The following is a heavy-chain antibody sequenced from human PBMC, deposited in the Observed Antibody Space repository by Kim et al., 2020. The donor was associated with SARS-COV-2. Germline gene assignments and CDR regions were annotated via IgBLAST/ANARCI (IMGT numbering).Heavy chain of an antibody. Sequence: ASVKVSCKASGYTFTSYAMNWVRQAPGQGLEWMGWINTNTGNPTYAQGFTGRFVFSLDTSVSTAYLQISSLKAEDTAVYYCARVATMVRGYYYGMDVWGQGTTVTVSS. J-gene: IGHJ6*02. CDR2: INTNTGNP. CDR3: ARVATMVRGYYYGMDV. V-gene: IGHV7-4-1*02. D-gene: IGHD3-10*01. CDR1: GYTFTSYA.